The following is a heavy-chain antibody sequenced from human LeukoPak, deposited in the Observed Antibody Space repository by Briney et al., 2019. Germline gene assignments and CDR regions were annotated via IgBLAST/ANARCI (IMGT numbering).Heavy chain of an antibody. V-gene: IGHV3-48*03. CDR1: GFTFKNYE. J-gene: IGHJ6*04. CDR3: AELGITMIGGV. Sequence: PGGSQRLSCVASGFTFKNYEMSWVRQAPGKGLEWVSYISSSGSTIYYADSVKGRFTISRDNAKNSLYLQMNSLRAEDTAVYYCAELGITMIGGVWGKGTTVTISS. D-gene: IGHD3-10*02. CDR2: ISSSGSTI.